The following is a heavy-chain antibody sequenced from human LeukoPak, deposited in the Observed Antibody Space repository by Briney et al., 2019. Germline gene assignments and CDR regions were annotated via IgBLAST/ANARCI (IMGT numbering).Heavy chain of an antibody. CDR3: AKDVGKWESLHFFDY. CDR1: GFTLSTNA. D-gene: IGHD1-26*01. Sequence: GGSLRLSCLTSGFTLSTNAMSWVRQAPGKGLEWISGISGSGASTYYADSVKGRFTISRDDSRNTLYLQMNSPRGDDTAVYYCAKDVGKWESLHFFDYWGQGTLVTVSS. J-gene: IGHJ4*02. V-gene: IGHV3-23*01. CDR2: ISGSGAST.